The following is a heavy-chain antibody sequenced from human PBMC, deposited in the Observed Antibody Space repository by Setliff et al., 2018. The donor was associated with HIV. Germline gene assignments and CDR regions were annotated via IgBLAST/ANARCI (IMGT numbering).Heavy chain of an antibody. CDR2: IYYSGST. Sequence: SETLSLTCAVSGYSISSGYYWSWIRQPPGKGLEWIGSIYYSGSTNYNPSLKSRVTISVDTSKNQFALKLSSVTAADTAVFYCARGRDDAWELSDRWGQGTLVTVSS. CDR3: ARGRDDAWELSDR. D-gene: IGHD1-26*01. CDR1: GYSISSGYY. V-gene: IGHV4-38-2*01. J-gene: IGHJ4*02.